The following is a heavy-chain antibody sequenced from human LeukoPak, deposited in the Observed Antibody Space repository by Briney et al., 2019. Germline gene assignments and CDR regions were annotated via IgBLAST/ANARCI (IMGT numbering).Heavy chain of an antibody. CDR2: LSSNGEIK. J-gene: IGHJ4*02. V-gene: IGHV3-64D*06. CDR3: LKTYSGTYYDF. Sequence: GGSLRLSCSASGFTITSYAMHWVRQAPGKGLEYVSALSSNGEIKFYADSVKGRFTISRDSSKNTLDLQMSSLRAEDTALYYCLKTYSGTYYDFLGQGTLVTGSS. CDR1: GFTITSYA. D-gene: IGHD1-26*01.